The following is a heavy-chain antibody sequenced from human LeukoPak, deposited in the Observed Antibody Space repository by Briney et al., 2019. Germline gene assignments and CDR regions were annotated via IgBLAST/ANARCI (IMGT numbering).Heavy chain of an antibody. V-gene: IGHV1-2*02. Sequence: ASVKVSCKASGYTFTGYYMHWVRQAPGQGLEWMGWINPNSGGTNYAQKFQGRVTMTRDTSIRTAYMELSRLRSDDTAVYYCAILPSSPQSLRALDYWGQGTLVTVSS. CDR3: AILPSSPQSLRALDY. CDR1: GYTFTGYY. CDR2: INPNSGGT. D-gene: IGHD4-17*01. J-gene: IGHJ4*02.